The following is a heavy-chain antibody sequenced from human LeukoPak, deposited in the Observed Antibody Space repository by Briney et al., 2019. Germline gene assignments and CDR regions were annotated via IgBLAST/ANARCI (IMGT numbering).Heavy chain of an antibody. Sequence: GGSLRLSCAASGFTFSSYGMHWVRQAPGKGLEWVAVISYDGSNKYYADSVKGRFTISRDNSKNTLYLQMNSLRAEDTAVYYCAEAEGYGDENWFDPWGQGTLVTVSS. J-gene: IGHJ5*02. CDR1: GFTFSSYG. CDR3: AEAEGYGDENWFDP. V-gene: IGHV3-30*18. D-gene: IGHD4-17*01. CDR2: ISYDGSNK.